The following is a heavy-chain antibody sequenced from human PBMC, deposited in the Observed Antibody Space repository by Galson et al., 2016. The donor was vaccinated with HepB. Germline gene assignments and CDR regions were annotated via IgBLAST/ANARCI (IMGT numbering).Heavy chain of an antibody. CDR1: GFTYSHYG. CDR3: IKTLVKMVVVGEAFDV. Sequence: SLRLSCAASGFTYSHYGMHWVRQAPGKGLEWVAAISYDGRDKDYAESVKGRFTISRDDSKNMLYLQTNSLRPEDTALYYCIKTLVKMVVVGEAFDVWGQGTMVTVSS. V-gene: IGHV3-30*03. CDR2: ISYDGRDK. D-gene: IGHD3-22*01. J-gene: IGHJ3*01.